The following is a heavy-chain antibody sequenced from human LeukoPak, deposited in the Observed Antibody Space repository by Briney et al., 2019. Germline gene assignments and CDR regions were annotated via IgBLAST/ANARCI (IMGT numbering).Heavy chain of an antibody. D-gene: IGHD3-22*01. J-gene: IGHJ3*02. CDR1: GGSISSDDYY. CDR3: ARAYYYDTSGHYRGRAFDI. CDR2: IYNTEST. V-gene: IGHV4-61*02. Sequence: SQTLSLTCTVSGGSISSDDYYWNWIRQPPGKGLEWIGRIYNTESTNYNPSLQSRVTMSVDTSKNQFSLKLSSVTAADTAVYYCARAYYYDTSGHYRGRAFDIWGQGTMVTVSS.